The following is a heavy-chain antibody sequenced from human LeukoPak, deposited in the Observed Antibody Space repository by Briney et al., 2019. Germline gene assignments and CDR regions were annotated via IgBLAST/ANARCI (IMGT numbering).Heavy chain of an antibody. CDR3: ARHSAEKYMGAYGWAPPDDY. J-gene: IGHJ4*02. Sequence: GLSLRLSCAGSGFTFNNYCIHWVRQAPGKGLEWVAVISFDGSDKYYADSVKGRFTISRDHSKNTLYLQMNSLRTEGTAVYYCARHSAEKYMGAYGWAPPDDYWGEGTLVTVSS. V-gene: IGHV3-30*03. D-gene: IGHD2-8*02. CDR1: GFTFNNYC. CDR2: ISFDGSDK.